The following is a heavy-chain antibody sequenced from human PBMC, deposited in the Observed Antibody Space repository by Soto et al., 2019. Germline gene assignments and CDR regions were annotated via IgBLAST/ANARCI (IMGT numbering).Heavy chain of an antibody. D-gene: IGHD2-15*01. J-gene: IGHJ4*02. CDR1: GFTFGYYG. Sequence: GGSLRLSCAAPGFTFGYYGMHWVRQAPGKGLEWVAVISSDGSNKDYADSVMGRFTISRDNSKSTLYLQMRSLRVEDTAMYYCAKRLDGCSGGSCYSALDYWGLGILVTVSS. V-gene: IGHV3-30*18. CDR3: AKRLDGCSGGSCYSALDY. CDR2: ISSDGSNK.